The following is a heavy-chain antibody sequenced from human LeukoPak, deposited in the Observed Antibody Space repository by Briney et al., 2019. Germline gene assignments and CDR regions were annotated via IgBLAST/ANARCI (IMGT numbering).Heavy chain of an antibody. CDR1: GFTFSTYE. V-gene: IGHV3-48*03. CDR3: AREGGFGYDDAFDT. J-gene: IGHJ3*02. D-gene: IGHD3-16*02. CDR2: ISGSGSSI. Sequence: GGSLRLSCTASGFTFSTYEMNWVRQAPGKGLEWISYISGSGSSIFYADSLQGQFTVSRDNAKNSVYLQMNSLRAEDTAVYYCAREGGFGYDDAFDTWGHGTTVTVSS.